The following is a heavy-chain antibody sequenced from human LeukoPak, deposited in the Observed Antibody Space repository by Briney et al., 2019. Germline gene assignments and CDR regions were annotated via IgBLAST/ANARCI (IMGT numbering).Heavy chain of an antibody. CDR2: ISYDGSNK. D-gene: IGHD3-10*01. CDR1: GFTFSSYA. J-gene: IGHJ4*02. CDR3: ARDTAVRGFDY. Sequence: PGRSLRLSCEASGFTFSSYAMHWVRQAPGKGLEWVAVISYDGSNKYYADSVKGRFTISRDNSKNTLYLQMNSLRAEDTAVYYCARDTAVRGFDYWGQGTLVTVSS. V-gene: IGHV3-30*04.